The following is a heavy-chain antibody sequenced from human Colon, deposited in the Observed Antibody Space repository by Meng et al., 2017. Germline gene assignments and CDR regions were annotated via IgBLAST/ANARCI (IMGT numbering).Heavy chain of an antibody. Sequence: PRQESGPGLVRPSRTLAPTCTVSGGSVSSGTYYWSWIRQPPGKGLEWIGCIYYSGTTNYNPSLKSRVTISVDTSKNQLSLKLSSVTPADTAVYFCARDRVPGKYWGQGTLVTVSS. CDR1: GGSVSSGTYY. V-gene: IGHV4-61*01. D-gene: IGHD1-14*01. J-gene: IGHJ4*02. CDR3: ARDRVPGKY. CDR2: IYYSGTT.